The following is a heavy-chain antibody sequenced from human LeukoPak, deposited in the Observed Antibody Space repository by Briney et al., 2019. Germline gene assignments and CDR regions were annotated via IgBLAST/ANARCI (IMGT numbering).Heavy chain of an antibody. CDR2: IYYSGST. CDR3: ARGTQGGYYGTLDYFDY. CDR1: GGSISSGGYY. J-gene: IGHJ4*02. D-gene: IGHD3-10*01. V-gene: IGHV4-31*03. Sequence: PSETLSLTCTVSGGSISSGGYYWSWIRQHPGKGLEWIGYIYYSGSTYYNPSLKSRVTISVDTSKNQFSLKLSSVTAADTAVYYCARGTQGGYYGTLDYFDYWGQGTLVTVSS.